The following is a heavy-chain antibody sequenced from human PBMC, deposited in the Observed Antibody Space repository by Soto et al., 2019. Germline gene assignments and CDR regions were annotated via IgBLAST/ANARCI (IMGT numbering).Heavy chain of an antibody. CDR1: GGSISSYY. Sequence: SETLSLTCTVSGGSISSYYWSWIRQPPGKGLEWIGYIYYSGSTNYNPSLKSRVTISVDTSKNQFSLKLRSDDTAVYYCARDLTAPIVVVPAAKGYGMDVWGQGTTVTVSS. D-gene: IGHD2-2*01. V-gene: IGHV4-59*01. CDR3: ARDLTAPIVVVPAAKGYGMDV. J-gene: IGHJ6*02. CDR2: IYYSGST.